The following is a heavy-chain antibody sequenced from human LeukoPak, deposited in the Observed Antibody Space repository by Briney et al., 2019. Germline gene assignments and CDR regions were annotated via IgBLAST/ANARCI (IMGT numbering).Heavy chain of an antibody. V-gene: IGHV1-46*03. CDR3: ARAAAGQRYGDYDY. Sequence: ASVKVSCMASGYTFTSYYMHWVRQAPGQGREWMGIINPSGGSTSYAQKFQGRVTMTRDTSTSTVYMELSSLRSEDTAVTYCARAAAGQRYGDYDYWGQGTLVTVSS. CDR1: GYTFTSYY. CDR2: INPSGGST. D-gene: IGHD4-17*01. J-gene: IGHJ4*02.